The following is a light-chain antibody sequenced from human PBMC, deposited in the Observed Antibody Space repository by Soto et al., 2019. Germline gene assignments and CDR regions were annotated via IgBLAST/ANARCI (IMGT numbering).Light chain of an antibody. V-gene: IGLV2-8*01. J-gene: IGLJ2*01. Sequence: QSALTQPPSASGSPGQSVTISCTGTSSDVGAYNYVSWYQQHPGKAPKLIIYEVTKRPSGVPGRFSGSKSGNTASLTVSGLQADDEGDYYCTSYAGSNNFVVFGGGTTLTVL. CDR2: EVT. CDR3: TSYAGSNNFVV. CDR1: SSDVGAYNY.